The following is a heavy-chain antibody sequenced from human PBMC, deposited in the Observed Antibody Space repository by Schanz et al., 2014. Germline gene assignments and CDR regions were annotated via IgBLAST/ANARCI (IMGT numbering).Heavy chain of an antibody. CDR1: GFAVDNYY. D-gene: IGHD5-18*01. CDR2: IFTDGRT. CDR3: ARLDTYCRIATCNRAFDF. V-gene: IGHV3-66*02. Sequence: EVQLVASGGGLVQPGGSLRLSCAASGFAVDNYYMSCVRQAPGRGLEWVSIIFTDGRTYYADSVKGRFTISRDSSKNTLILQKNSLRTEDTDVYYCARLDTYCRIATCNRAFDFWGQGTLVTVSS. J-gene: IGHJ4*02.